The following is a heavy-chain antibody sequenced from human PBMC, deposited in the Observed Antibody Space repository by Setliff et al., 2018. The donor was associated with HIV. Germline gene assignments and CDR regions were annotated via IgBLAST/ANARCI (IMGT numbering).Heavy chain of an antibody. J-gene: IGHJ3*02. Sequence: PSETLSLTCAVSGGSISSSNRWSWVRQPPGKGLEWIGEIYHSGSTNYNPSLKSRVTISVDKSKNQFSLKLSSVTAADTAVYYCARGVAVAATHDAFDIWGQGTMVTVSS. CDR1: GGSISSSNR. CDR3: ARGVAVAATHDAFDI. D-gene: IGHD6-19*01. CDR2: IYHSGST. V-gene: IGHV4-4*02.